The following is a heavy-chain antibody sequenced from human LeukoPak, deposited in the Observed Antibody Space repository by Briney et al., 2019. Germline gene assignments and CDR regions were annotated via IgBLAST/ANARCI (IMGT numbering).Heavy chain of an antibody. J-gene: IGHJ6*03. D-gene: IGHD3-9*01. CDR1: GYTFTGYY. V-gene: IGHV1-2*02. CDR2: INPNSGGT. Sequence: ASVKVSCKASGYTFTGYYMHWVRQAPGQGLEWMGWINPNSGGTNYAQKLQGRVTMTRDTSISTAYMELSRLRSDDTAVYYCARQYYDILSPYYYYYMDVWGKGTTVTISS. CDR3: ARQYYDILSPYYYYYMDV.